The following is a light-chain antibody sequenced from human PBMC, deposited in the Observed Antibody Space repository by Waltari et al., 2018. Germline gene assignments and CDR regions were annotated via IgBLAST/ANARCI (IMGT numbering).Light chain of an antibody. J-gene: IGKJ1*01. CDR3: QQSSSSPRT. V-gene: IGKV1-39*01. Sequence: DVQMTQSPSSLFASVGDSVTITCRASERITHVLNWYQHKPGQAPKLLIFSASSVFSGVPARFRGSGSETEFTLTITDVQPEDFATYYCQQSSSSPRTFGQGTTVEI. CDR1: ERITHV. CDR2: SAS.